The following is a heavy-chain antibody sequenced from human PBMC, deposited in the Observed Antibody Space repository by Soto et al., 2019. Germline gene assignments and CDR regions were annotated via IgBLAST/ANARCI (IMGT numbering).Heavy chain of an antibody. CDR2: INPDTGGT. D-gene: IGHD1-26*01. CDR1: GYTFNAYY. CDR3: ARAIARDGSNWYRGGYDS. J-gene: IGHJ4*02. V-gene: IGHV1-2*04. Sequence: QVRLLQSGAEVKKSGASVKVSCKASGYTFNAYYIHWMRQARGQGLEWMGWINPDTGGTDYAQKFQGWVTMTRDTSITTAYMELASLKIDDTAVYYCARAIARDGSNWYRGGYDSWGQGTLVTVS.